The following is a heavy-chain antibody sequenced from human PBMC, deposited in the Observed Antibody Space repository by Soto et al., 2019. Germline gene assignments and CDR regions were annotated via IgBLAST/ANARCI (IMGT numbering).Heavy chain of an antibody. CDR3: ARRPYSGTFLGVDY. J-gene: IGHJ4*02. CDR2: IDYSKDYI. Sequence: EVQLVESGGGLVKPGGSLRLSCAASGFTFSNYTMNWVRQAPGKGLEWVSSIDYSKDYIYYAESVKGRFTISRDNAKNSLSLQMNSLRAEDTAVYYCARRPYSGTFLGVDYWGQGTLVTVSS. V-gene: IGHV3-21*01. CDR1: GFTFSNYT. D-gene: IGHD1-26*01.